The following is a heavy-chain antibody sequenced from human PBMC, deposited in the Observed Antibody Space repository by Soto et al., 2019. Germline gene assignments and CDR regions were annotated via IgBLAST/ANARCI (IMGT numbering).Heavy chain of an antibody. V-gene: IGHV3-30-3*01. CDR3: ARGGSYLDYYYGMDV. CDR2: ISYDGSNK. J-gene: IGHJ6*02. D-gene: IGHD1-26*01. CDR1: GFTFSSYA. Sequence: TGGSLRLSCAASGFTFSSYAMHWVRQAPGKGLEWVAVISYDGSNKYYADSVKGRFTISRDNSKNTLYLQMNSLRAEDTAVYYCARGGSYLDYYYGMDVWGQGTTVTVSS.